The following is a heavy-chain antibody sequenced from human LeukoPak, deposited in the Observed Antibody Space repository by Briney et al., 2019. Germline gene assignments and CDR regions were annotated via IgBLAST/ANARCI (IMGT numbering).Heavy chain of an antibody. V-gene: IGHV4-34*01. Sequence: SETLSLTCAVYGGSFSGYYWSWIRQPPGKGLEWIGEINHSGSTNYNPSLKGRVTISVDTSKNQFSLKLSSVTAADTAVYYCARVLPITPYFDYWGQGTLVTVSS. CDR2: INHSGST. CDR3: ARVLPITPYFDY. CDR1: GGSFSGYY. J-gene: IGHJ4*02. D-gene: IGHD1-20*01.